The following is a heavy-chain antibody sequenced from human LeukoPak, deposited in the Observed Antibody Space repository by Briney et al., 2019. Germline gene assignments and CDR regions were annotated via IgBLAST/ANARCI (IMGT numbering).Heavy chain of an antibody. Sequence: GGSLRLSCAASGFTFSSYAMSWVRQAPGKGLEWVSAISGSGGSTYYADSVKGRFTISRDNSKNTLYLQMNSLRAEDTAVYYCAKGATMIVVVMDAFDIWGQGTMVTVSS. J-gene: IGHJ3*02. CDR2: ISGSGGST. V-gene: IGHV3-23*01. CDR1: GFTFSSYA. D-gene: IGHD3-22*01. CDR3: AKGATMIVVVMDAFDI.